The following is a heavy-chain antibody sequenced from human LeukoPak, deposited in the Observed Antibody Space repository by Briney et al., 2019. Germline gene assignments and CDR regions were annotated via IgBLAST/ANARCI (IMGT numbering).Heavy chain of an antibody. CDR3: ARDGTAASGGWFDP. V-gene: IGHV4-39*07. Sequence: SETLSLTCTVSGGSMSRTTYYWTWIRQPPGKGLEWIGSIYYLGSTYYNPSLQSRVTISVDTSKNQFSLKLSSVTAADTAAYYCARDGTAASGGWFDPWGQGTLVTVSS. J-gene: IGHJ5*02. CDR1: GGSMSRTTYY. D-gene: IGHD6-13*01. CDR2: IYYLGST.